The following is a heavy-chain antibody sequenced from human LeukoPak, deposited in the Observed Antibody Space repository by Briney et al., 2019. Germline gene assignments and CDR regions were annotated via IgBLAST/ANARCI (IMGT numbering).Heavy chain of an antibody. D-gene: IGHD3-22*01. V-gene: IGHV3-49*04. Sequence: GGSLRLSCTASGFTFGDYAMSWVRQAPGKGLEWVGFIRSKAYGGTTEYAASVKGRFTISRDDSKSIAYLQMNSLKTEDTAVYYCTRVPRIYYYDSSGYYYWGQGTLVTVSS. CDR3: TRVPRIYYYDSSGYYY. CDR1: GFTFGDYA. J-gene: IGHJ4*02. CDR2: IRSKAYGGTT.